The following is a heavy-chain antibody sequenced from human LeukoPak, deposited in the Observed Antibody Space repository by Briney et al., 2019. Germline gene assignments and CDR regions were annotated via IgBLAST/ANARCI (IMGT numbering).Heavy chain of an antibody. D-gene: IGHD5-18*01. CDR1: GFAFDDYG. CDR2: INWNGGSI. Sequence: GGSLRLSSAASGFAFDDYGMGWVRHAPGKGLEWDSGINWNGGSIGYADSVKGRFTISRDNAKNSLYLQINSLRAEDTALYYCARADKDGYGFFGFDYWGQGTLVTVSS. J-gene: IGHJ4*02. V-gene: IGHV3-20*04. CDR3: ARADKDGYGFFGFDY.